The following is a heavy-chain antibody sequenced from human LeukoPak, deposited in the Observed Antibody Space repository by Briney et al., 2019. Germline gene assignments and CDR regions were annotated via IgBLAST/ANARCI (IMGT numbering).Heavy chain of an antibody. CDR2: ISYDGSNE. CDR1: GFTFSSYV. CDR3: ARAVRRTYGRSTAVYFDY. V-gene: IGHV3-30*04. Sequence: GGSLRLSCAASGFTFSSYVMHWVRQAPGKGLEWVAIISYDGSNEYYADSVKGRFTISRDNPKNTLYLQMNSLRAEDTAVYYCARAVRRTYGRSTAVYFDYWGQGTLVTVSS. J-gene: IGHJ4*02. D-gene: IGHD3-10*01.